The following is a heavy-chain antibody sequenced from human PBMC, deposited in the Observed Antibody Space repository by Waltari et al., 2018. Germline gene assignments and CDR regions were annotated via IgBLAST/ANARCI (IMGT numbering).Heavy chain of an antibody. V-gene: IGHV4-61*09. CDR3: ARHPRSSWYGVDY. D-gene: IGHD6-13*01. Sequence: QVQLQESGPGLVKPSQTLSLTCTVSGGSISSGSYYWSWIRQPAGKGLEWSGYIYTSGSTNYNPSLKSRVTISVDTSKNQFSLKLSSVTAADTAVYYCARHPRSSWYGVDYWGQGTLVTVSS. CDR1: GGSISSGSYY. CDR2: IYTSGST. J-gene: IGHJ4*02.